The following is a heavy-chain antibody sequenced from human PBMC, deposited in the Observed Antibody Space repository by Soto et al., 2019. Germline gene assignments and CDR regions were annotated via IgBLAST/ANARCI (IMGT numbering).Heavy chain of an antibody. CDR3: ASGRQVWLRRINSGYSG. Sequence: QVQLVQSGAEVKKPESSVKVSCKAPGGTFSTYAISWVRQAPGQGLEWMGGIIPMYGTANYAQRFQDRVTITADECRYTVYMELSSLRSKDTAVYFCASGRQVWLRRINSGYSGWGQGNLVTVSS. J-gene: IGHJ4*02. CDR1: GGTFSTYA. CDR2: IIPMYGTA. D-gene: IGHD5-12*01. V-gene: IGHV1-69*12.